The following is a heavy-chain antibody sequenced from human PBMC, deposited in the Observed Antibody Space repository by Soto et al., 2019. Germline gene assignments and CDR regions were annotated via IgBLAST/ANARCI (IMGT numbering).Heavy chain of an antibody. D-gene: IGHD3-3*01. CDR1: GGTFSSYA. V-gene: IGHV1-69*13. Sequence: SVKVSCKASGGTFSSYAISWVRQAPGQGLEWMGGIIPIFGTANYAQKFQGRVTITADESTSTAYMELSSLRSEDTAVYYCAREVPPTYYDFWSGPLDYWGQGTLVTVSS. J-gene: IGHJ4*02. CDR3: AREVPPTYYDFWSGPLDY. CDR2: IIPIFGTA.